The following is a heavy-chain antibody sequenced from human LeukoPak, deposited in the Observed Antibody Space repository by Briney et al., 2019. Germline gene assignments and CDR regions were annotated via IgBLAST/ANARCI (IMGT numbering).Heavy chain of an antibody. J-gene: IGHJ4*02. CDR3: TRSRHTTYDSSGYYHFDY. Sequence: NPGGSLRLSCTASGFTFGDYAMSWFRQAPGKGLEWVGFIRSKAYGGTTEYAASVKGRFTISRDDSKSIAYLQMNSLKTEDTAVYYCTRSRHTTYDSSGYYHFDYWGQGTLVTVSS. D-gene: IGHD3-22*01. V-gene: IGHV3-49*05. CDR1: GFTFGDYA. CDR2: IRSKAYGGTT.